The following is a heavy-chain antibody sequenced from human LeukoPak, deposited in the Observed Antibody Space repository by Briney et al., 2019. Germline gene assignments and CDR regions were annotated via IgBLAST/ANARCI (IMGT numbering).Heavy chain of an antibody. V-gene: IGHV3-11*01. CDR2: ISISGTTI. D-gene: IGHD6-19*01. J-gene: IGHJ4*02. CDR3: VKSRQSGIAVAGNYFDC. Sequence: PGGSLRLSCATSGFTFTDYYMSWIHQAPGKGLEWVSYISISGTTINYADSVVGRFTLSRDNAKSSLYLQMNSLRAEDTAVYYCVKSRQSGIAVAGNYFDCWGQGTLVTVSS. CDR1: GFTFTDYY.